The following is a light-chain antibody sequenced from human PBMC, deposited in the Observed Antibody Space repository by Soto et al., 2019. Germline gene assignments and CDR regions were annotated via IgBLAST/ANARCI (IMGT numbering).Light chain of an antibody. CDR2: DVS. V-gene: IGLV2-14*01. J-gene: IGLJ1*01. CDR3: SSYPTSNTRQIV. Sequence: QSALTQRASVSGSPGQAITISCTGTSSDVGGYTYVSWYQQHPGKAPKFIIYDVSNRPSGVSNRFSGSKSGNTASLTISGLQAEDEADYYCSSYPTSNTRQIVFGTGTKVTVL. CDR1: SSDVGGYTY.